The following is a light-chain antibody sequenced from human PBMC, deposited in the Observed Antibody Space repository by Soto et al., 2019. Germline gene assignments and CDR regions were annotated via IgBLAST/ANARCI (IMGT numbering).Light chain of an antibody. CDR1: SSNIGAGFD. J-gene: IGLJ2*01. Sequence: QSVLTQPPSVSAAPGQRVTISCTGSSSNIGAGFDVHWYQQFPGTAPTLLTFGNNNRPSGVPDRFSGSKSGTSASLAIAGLQAEDEADYYCQSYDSKLRGVVFGGGTKLTVL. CDR3: QSYDSKLRGVV. CDR2: GNN. V-gene: IGLV1-40*01.